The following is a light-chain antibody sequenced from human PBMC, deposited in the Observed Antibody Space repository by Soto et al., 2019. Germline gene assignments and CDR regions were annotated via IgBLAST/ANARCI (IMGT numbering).Light chain of an antibody. Sequence: DIQMTQWPSTLSGSVGDRVTTTCRASQTISSWLAWYQQKPGKAPKLLIYKASTLKSGVPSRFSGSGSGTEFTLTISSLQPDDFATYYCQHYNSYSEAFGQGTKVDIK. CDR1: QTISSW. J-gene: IGKJ1*01. CDR2: KAS. CDR3: QHYNSYSEA. V-gene: IGKV1-5*03.